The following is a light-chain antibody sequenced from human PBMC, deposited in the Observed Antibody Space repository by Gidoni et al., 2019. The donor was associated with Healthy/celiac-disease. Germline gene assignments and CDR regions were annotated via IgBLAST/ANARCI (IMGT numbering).Light chain of an antibody. V-gene: IGKV3-11*01. CDR3: QRRSNWPLT. CDR1: QSVSSY. Sequence: EIVLTQSPATLSLSPGERATLSCRASQSVSSYLAWYQQKPGQAPRLLIYDASNRATGIPARFSGSGSGTDFTLTISSREPEDFAGYYCQRRSNWPLTFGGGTKVEIK. CDR2: DAS. J-gene: IGKJ4*01.